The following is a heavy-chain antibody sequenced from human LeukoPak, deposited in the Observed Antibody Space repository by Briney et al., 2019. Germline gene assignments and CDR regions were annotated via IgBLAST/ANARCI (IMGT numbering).Heavy chain of an antibody. CDR3: ARQLWFGEYPPNWFDP. J-gene: IGHJ5*02. CDR2: IYYSGST. D-gene: IGHD3-10*01. V-gene: IGHV4-39*07. CDR1: GGSISSSSYY. Sequence: SETLSLTCTVSGGSISSSSYYWGWIRQPPGKGLEWIGSIYYSGSTYYNPSLKSRVTISVDTSKNQFSLKLSSVTAADTAVYYRARQLWFGEYPPNWFDPWGQGTLVTVSS.